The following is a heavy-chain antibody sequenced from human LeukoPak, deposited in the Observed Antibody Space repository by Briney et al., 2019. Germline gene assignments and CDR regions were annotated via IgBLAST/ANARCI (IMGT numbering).Heavy chain of an antibody. CDR2: IYYSGST. D-gene: IGHD3-22*01. J-gene: IGHJ5*02. CDR1: GGSISSYY. CDR3: ARAGYYYDSSGYYQDWFDP. V-gene: IGHV4-59*01. Sequence: PSETLSLTCSVSGGSISSYYWSWIRQPPGKGLEWIGYIYYSGSTNYNPSLKSRVTISVDTSKNQFSLKLSSVTAADTAVYYCARAGYYYDSSGYYQDWFDPWGQGTLVTVSS.